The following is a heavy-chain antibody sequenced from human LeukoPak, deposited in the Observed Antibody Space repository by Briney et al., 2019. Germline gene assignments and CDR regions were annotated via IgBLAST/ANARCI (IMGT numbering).Heavy chain of an antibody. CDR1: GGSFSGYY. CDR3: ARVPLRGYSYGRYYFDY. CDR2: IYYSGST. Sequence: PSETLSLTCAVYGGSFSGYYWSWIRQPPGKGLEWIGHIYYSGSTYYNSSLKSRVTILVDTSKNQFSLKLSSVTAADTAVYYYARVPLRGYSYGRYYFDYWGQGTLVTVSS. V-gene: IGHV4-34*09. D-gene: IGHD5-18*01. J-gene: IGHJ4*02.